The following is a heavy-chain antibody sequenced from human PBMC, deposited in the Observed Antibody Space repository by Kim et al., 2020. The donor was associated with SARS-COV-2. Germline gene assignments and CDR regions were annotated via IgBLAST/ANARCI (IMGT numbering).Heavy chain of an antibody. J-gene: IGHJ3*02. CDR3: TTSYDSSDSNAFDI. V-gene: IGHV3-15*01. CDR1: GFTFNNAW. Sequence: GGSLRLSCAASGFTFNNAWMSWVRQAPGKGLEWVGRIKSKTDDGTTDYAAPVKGRFTISRDDSKNTLYLQMNSLKTEDTAVYYCTTSYDSSDSNAFDIWGQGTMVTVSS. D-gene: IGHD3-22*01. CDR2: IKSKTDDGTT.